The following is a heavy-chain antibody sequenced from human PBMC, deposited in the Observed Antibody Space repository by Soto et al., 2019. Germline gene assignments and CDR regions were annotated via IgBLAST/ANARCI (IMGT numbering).Heavy chain of an antibody. D-gene: IGHD6-13*01. V-gene: IGHV1-69*01. Sequence: QVQLVQAGAEVKKPGSSVKVSCKASGGTFSSYAISWVRQAPGQGLEWMGGIIPIFGTENYAQKCQGRVTITADESTSTAYMELSSLRSEDTAVYYCASSVQQLVYHGMDVWGQGTTVTVSS. CDR2: IIPIFGTE. CDR3: ASSVQQLVYHGMDV. J-gene: IGHJ6*02. CDR1: GGTFSSYA.